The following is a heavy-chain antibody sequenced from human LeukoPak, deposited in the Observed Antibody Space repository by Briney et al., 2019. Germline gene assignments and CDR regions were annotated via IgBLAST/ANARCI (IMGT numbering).Heavy chain of an antibody. CDR2: IRYDGSNK. CDR3: AKVRTKDYYGSGSFGSNWFDP. V-gene: IGHV3-30*02. Sequence: GGSLRLSCAASGFTFSSYGMHWVRQAPGKGLEWVAFIRYDGSNKYYADSVKGRFTISRDNSKDTLYLQMNSLRAEDTAVYYCAKVRTKDYYGSGSFGSNWFDPWGQGILVTVSS. CDR1: GFTFSSYG. J-gene: IGHJ5*02. D-gene: IGHD3-10*01.